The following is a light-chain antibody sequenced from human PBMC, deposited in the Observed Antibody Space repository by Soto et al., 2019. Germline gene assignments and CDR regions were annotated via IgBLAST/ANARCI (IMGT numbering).Light chain of an antibody. CDR2: GTS. Sequence: EIVLTQSPGTLSLSPGERATLSCRASQSVSSSYLAWYQQKPGQAPRLLIYGTSNRATGIPDRISGSRSGTEFTLTISSLQSEDFAFYYCQQYNNWPTFGQGTRLEI. J-gene: IGKJ5*01. CDR3: QQYNNWPT. CDR1: QSVSSSY. V-gene: IGKV3-15*01.